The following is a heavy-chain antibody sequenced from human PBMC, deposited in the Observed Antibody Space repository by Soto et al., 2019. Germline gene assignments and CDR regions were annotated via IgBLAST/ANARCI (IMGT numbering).Heavy chain of an antibody. V-gene: IGHV1-8*01. CDR3: ARDHISGWDGPYYYYGMDV. CDR2: MNPNSGNT. J-gene: IGHJ6*02. D-gene: IGHD6-19*01. CDR1: EYTFTSYD. Sequence: QVQLVQSGAEVKKPGASVKVSCKASEYTFTSYDINWVRQATGQGLEWMGWMNPNSGNTGYAQKFQGRVTMTRNTTISTGYMELSSLRTEETAVYYCARDHISGWDGPYYYYGMDVWGQGTTVTVSS.